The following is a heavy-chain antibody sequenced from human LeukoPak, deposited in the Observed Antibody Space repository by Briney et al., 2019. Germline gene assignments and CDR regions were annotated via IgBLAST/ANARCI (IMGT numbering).Heavy chain of an antibody. V-gene: IGHV3-20*04. D-gene: IGHD3-3*01. CDR1: GFFFDDYG. CDR2: INSNGDNT. Sequence: PGGSLRLSCAASGFFFDDYGMSWVRQAPGKGLEWVSRINSNGDNTHYADSVKGRFTISRDNAKNSLYLQMNSLRAEDTAVYYCARDMGYYDFWSGFDYWGQGTLVTVSS. CDR3: ARDMGYYDFWSGFDY. J-gene: IGHJ4*02.